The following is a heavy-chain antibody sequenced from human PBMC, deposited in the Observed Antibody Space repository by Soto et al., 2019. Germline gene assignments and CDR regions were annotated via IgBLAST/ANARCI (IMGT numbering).Heavy chain of an antibody. CDR3: ARDPVLNDYGDYEAVNWFDP. J-gene: IGHJ5*02. Sequence: GGSLRLSCAASGFTFSSYGMHWVRQAPGKGLEWVAVIWYDGSNKYYADSVKGRFTISRDNSKNTLYLQMNSLRAEDTAVYYCARDPVLNDYGDYEAVNWFDPWGQGTLVTVSS. V-gene: IGHV3-33*01. CDR1: GFTFSSYG. CDR2: IWYDGSNK. D-gene: IGHD4-17*01.